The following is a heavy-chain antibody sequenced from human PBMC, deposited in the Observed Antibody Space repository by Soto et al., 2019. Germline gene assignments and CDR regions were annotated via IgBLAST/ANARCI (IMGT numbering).Heavy chain of an antibody. D-gene: IGHD6-13*01. CDR1: GGTLSRSA. CDR2: LIPIFGPA. V-gene: IGHV1-69*01. J-gene: IGHJ4*02. Sequence: QVQLVQSGAEVKKPGSSVKVSCKASGGTLSRSAISWVRQAPGQGLEWMGGLIPIFGPAISAQKFRGRVSIIADESTITAYMKMSSLRSEDTAVYYCGTGSSWTKVESWGQGTLVTVSS. CDR3: GTGSSWTKVES.